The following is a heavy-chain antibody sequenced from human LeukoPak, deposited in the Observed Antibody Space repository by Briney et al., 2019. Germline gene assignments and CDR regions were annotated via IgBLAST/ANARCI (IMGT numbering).Heavy chain of an antibody. J-gene: IGHJ2*01. CDR2: ISGSGGST. D-gene: IGHD3/OR15-3a*01. Sequence: PGGSLRLSCAASGFTFSSYGMSWARQAPGKGLEWVSAISGSGGSTYYADSVKGRFTISRDNSKNTLYLQMNSLRAEDTAVYYCAKDWTGTKPFDLWGRGTLVTVSS. V-gene: IGHV3-23*01. CDR3: AKDWTGTKPFDL. CDR1: GFTFSSYG.